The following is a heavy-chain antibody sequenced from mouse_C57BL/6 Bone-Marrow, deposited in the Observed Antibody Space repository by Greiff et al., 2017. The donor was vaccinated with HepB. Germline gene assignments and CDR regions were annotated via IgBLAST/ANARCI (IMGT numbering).Heavy chain of an antibody. J-gene: IGHJ1*03. CDR2: IYPRSGNT. Sequence: VQLQQSGAELARPGASVKLSCKASGYTFTSYGISWVKQRTGQGLEWIGEIYPRSGNTYYNEKFKGKATLTADKSSSTAYMELRSLTSEGSAVYFCARKITTVVSNWYFDVWGTGTTVTVSS. CDR3: ARKITTVVSNWYFDV. V-gene: IGHV1-81*01. D-gene: IGHD1-1*01. CDR1: GYTFTSYG.